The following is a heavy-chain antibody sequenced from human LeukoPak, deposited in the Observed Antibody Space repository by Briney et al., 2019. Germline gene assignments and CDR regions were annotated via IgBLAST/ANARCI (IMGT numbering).Heavy chain of an antibody. CDR2: IYYSGST. V-gene: IGHV4-59*01. J-gene: IGHJ4*02. CDR3: ARDIGDSGYDYGY. CDR1: GGSISSYY. D-gene: IGHD5-12*01. Sequence: PSETLSLTCTVSGGSISSYYWSWIRQPPGKGLEWIGYIYYSGSTNYNPSLNSRVTISVDTSKNQFSLKLSSVTAADTAVYYCARDIGDSGYDYGYWGQGTLVTVSS.